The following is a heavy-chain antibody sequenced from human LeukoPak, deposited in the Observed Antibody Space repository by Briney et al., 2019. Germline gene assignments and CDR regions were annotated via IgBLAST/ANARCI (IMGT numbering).Heavy chain of an antibody. Sequence: ASVKVSCKASGGTFSSYAISWVRQAPGQGLEWMGGIIPIFGTANYAQKFQGRVTITADESTSTAYMELSSLRSEDTAVYYCARDRGYCTNGVCSYFDYWGQGTLVTVSS. J-gene: IGHJ4*02. CDR1: GGTFSSYA. CDR2: IIPIFGTA. V-gene: IGHV1-69*13. CDR3: ARDRGYCTNGVCSYFDY. D-gene: IGHD2-8*01.